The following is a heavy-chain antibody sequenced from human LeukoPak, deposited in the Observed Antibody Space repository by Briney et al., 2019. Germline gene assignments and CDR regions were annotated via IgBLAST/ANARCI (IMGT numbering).Heavy chain of an antibody. CDR1: GFTFSSYE. D-gene: IGHD4-23*01. CDR2: ISSSGSTV. CDR3: AKVVTAHYYFDY. J-gene: IGHJ4*02. Sequence: GGSLRLSCAASGFTFSSYEMNWVRQAPGKGLEWVSNISSSGSTVYYADSVKGRFTISRDNAKNSLYLQMNSLRAEDTAVYYCAKVVTAHYYFDYWGQGTLVTVSS. V-gene: IGHV3-48*03.